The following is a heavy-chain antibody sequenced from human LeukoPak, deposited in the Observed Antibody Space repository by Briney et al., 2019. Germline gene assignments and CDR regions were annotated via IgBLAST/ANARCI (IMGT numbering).Heavy chain of an antibody. CDR1: GYTFTSYG. D-gene: IGHD4-17*01. V-gene: IGHV1-18*01. CDR2: ISGYNGNM. Sequence: RASVKVSCMASGYTFTSYGISWVRQAPGQGLEWMGWISGYNGNMKYVQKFQGRVTMTTDTSTSTAYMELRSLTSDDTAIYYCARDGYRDYGGPFYYWGPGSLVTVSS. CDR3: ARDGYRDYGGPFYY. J-gene: IGHJ4*02.